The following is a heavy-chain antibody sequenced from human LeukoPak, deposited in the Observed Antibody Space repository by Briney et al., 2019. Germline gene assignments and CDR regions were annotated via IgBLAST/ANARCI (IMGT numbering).Heavy chain of an antibody. J-gene: IGHJ4*02. Sequence: GGSLRLSCAASGFTFSSYGMHWVRQAPGKGLEWVAVISYDGSNKYYADSVKGRFTISRDNSKNTLYLQMNSLRAEDTAVYYCAKDPLMTTVTTGYFDYWGQGTLVTVSS. D-gene: IGHD4-17*01. CDR2: ISYDGSNK. CDR1: GFTFSSYG. V-gene: IGHV3-30*18. CDR3: AKDPLMTTVTTGYFDY.